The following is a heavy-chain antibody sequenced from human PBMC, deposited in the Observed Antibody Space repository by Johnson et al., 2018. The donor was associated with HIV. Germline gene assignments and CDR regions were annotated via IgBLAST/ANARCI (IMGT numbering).Heavy chain of an antibody. V-gene: IGHV3-23*04. D-gene: IGHD1-26*01. CDR2: ISGSGGST. Sequence: VQLVESGGGLVQPGGSPRLSCAASGFTFSSYAMSWVRQAPGKGLEWVSAISGSGGSTYYADSVKGRFTISRDNSKNTLYLQMSSLRTEDAGVYYCVTADRGSAWGQGTTVTVSS. CDR1: GFTFSSYA. CDR3: VTADRGSA. J-gene: IGHJ3*01.